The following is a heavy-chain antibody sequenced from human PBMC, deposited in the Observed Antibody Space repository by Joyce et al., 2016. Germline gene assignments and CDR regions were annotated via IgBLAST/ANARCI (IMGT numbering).Heavy chain of an antibody. CDR2: INSANGNT. Sequence: QVHLVQSGAAVKKPGASVKVSCKASGYTFTVYAVHGVRQAPGQRLEWMGWINSANGNTKYAQNIQGRITITRDPSAGMVYMELSGLRSEDTAVYYCAGDFRWKMGYFDCWGQGTLVTITS. J-gene: IGHJ4*02. CDR1: GYTFTVYA. V-gene: IGHV1-3*01. CDR3: AGDFRWKMGYFDC. D-gene: IGHD1-1*01.